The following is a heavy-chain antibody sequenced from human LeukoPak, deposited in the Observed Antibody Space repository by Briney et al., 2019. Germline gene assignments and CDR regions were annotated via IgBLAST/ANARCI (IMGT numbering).Heavy chain of an antibody. CDR2: ITGTGDST. D-gene: IGHD4-17*01. V-gene: IGHV3-23*01. J-gene: IGHJ4*02. CDR3: AKDDSTVTTYY. CDR1: GFTFSISV. Sequence: GGSLRLSCAASGFTFSISVMSWVRQTPGKGLEWVSAITGTGDSTYYADSVKGRFTISRDNSKNTLYLQMNSLRAEDTAIYYCAKDDSTVTTYYWGQGTRVTVSS.